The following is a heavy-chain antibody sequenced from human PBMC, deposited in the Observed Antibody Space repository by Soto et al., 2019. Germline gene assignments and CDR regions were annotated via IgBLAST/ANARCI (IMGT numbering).Heavy chain of an antibody. J-gene: IGHJ4*02. D-gene: IGHD3-3*01. CDR1: VFSLTTSGVG. Sequence: QITLNESGPAQVKPRQTLTLTCTFSVFSLTTSGVGLGWIRQSPGRAPEWLALIYWDDDKRYSPSLKSRLTITKDATKNQVVLPMADLDPADTATYYCAHRVLRTVFGLVTTAAIYFDFWGQGTPVAVSS. CDR3: AHRVLRTVFGLVTTAAIYFDF. CDR2: IYWDDDK. V-gene: IGHV2-5*02.